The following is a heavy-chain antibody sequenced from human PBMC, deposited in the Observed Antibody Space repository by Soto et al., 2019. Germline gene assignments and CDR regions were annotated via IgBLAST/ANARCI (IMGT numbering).Heavy chain of an antibody. CDR2: IYLGGTT. J-gene: IGHJ4*02. V-gene: IGHV4-38-2*01. CDR1: GYSITSSSF. CDR3: ARPRPNFGAVDS. Sequence: PSETLSLTCAVSGYSITSSSFWGWIRQPPGKGLEWIGSIYLGGTTYYDPSLKSRVTISVETSKNEFSLKLSSVTAADTAVYYCARPRPNFGAVDSWGQGAMVTVSS. D-gene: IGHD3-16*01.